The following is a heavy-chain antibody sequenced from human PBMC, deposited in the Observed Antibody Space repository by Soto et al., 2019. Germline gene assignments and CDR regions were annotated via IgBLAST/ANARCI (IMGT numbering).Heavy chain of an antibody. D-gene: IGHD5-12*01. CDR1: GYTFSTYA. Sequence: QVQLVQSGAEVKKPGASVKVSCKASGYTFSTYALHWVRQAPGQSLEWMGWINAGSGNTKYSQNFQGRATFTRDTSANTAHMELSSLRSEDTAVYYCARDLYGGYDLVYWGQGTLVTVFS. CDR3: ARDLYGGYDLVY. CDR2: INAGSGNT. V-gene: IGHV1-3*01. J-gene: IGHJ4*02.